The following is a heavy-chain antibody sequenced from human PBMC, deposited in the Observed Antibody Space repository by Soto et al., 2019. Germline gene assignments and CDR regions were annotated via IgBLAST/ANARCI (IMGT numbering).Heavy chain of an antibody. D-gene: IGHD3-22*01. CDR2: IYYSGST. CDR3: ARESYYYDSSGYRSPYYFDY. V-gene: IGHV4-31*03. Sequence: SETLSLTCTVSGGSISSGGYYWSWIRQHPGKGLEWIGYIYYSGSTYYNPSLKSRVTISVDTSKNQFSLKLSPVTAADMAVYYCARESYYYDSSGYRSPYYFDYWGQGTLVTVSS. CDR1: GGSISSGGYY. J-gene: IGHJ4*02.